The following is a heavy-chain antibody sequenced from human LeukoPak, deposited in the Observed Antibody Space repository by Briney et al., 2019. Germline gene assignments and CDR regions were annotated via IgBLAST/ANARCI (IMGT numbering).Heavy chain of an antibody. CDR2: ISYDGSNK. CDR3: ARATTVTGPDV. V-gene: IGHV3-30-3*01. D-gene: IGHD4-17*01. J-gene: IGHJ6*02. Sequence: GRSLRLSCAASGFTFSSYAMHRVRQAPGQGLEAVAVISYDGSNKYYADSVKCRFTISRDNSKNTLYLQMNSLRAEDTAVYYCARATTVTGPDVWGQGTTVTVSS. CDR1: GFTFSSYA.